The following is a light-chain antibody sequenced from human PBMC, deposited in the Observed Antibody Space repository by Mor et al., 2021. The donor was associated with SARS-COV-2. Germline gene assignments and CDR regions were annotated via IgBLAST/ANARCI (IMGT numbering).Light chain of an antibody. Sequence: ATLSCRTSQGIYRNSLAWYQQKPGQAPRLLIYDASIRATGIPDRFSGSGSGTDFTLTITRLEPEDFAVYHCHQYGTSPPAYT. CDR3: HQYGTSPPAYT. V-gene: IGKV3-20*01. CDR1: QGIYRNS. J-gene: IGKJ2*01. CDR2: DAS.